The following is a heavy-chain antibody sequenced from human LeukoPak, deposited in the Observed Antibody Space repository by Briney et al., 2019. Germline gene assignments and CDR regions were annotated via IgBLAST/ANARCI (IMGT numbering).Heavy chain of an antibody. CDR3: ARDSQAFAGYCSSTSCSSTLLRFDP. CDR2: INPSGGST. Sequence: ASVKVSCKASGYTFTSYYMQWVRQAPGQGLEWMGIINPSGGSTSYAQKFQGRVTMTRDTSTSTVYMELSSLRSEDTAVYYCARDSQAFAGYCSSTSCSSTLLRFDPWGQGTLVTVSS. D-gene: IGHD2-2*01. CDR1: GYTFTSYY. J-gene: IGHJ5*02. V-gene: IGHV1-46*01.